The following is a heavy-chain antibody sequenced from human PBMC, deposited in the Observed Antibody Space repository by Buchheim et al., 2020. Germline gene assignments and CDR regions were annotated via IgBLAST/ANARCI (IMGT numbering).Heavy chain of an antibody. J-gene: IGHJ4*02. CDR2: ISYDGGSE. CDR1: GFTFSSYA. V-gene: IGHV3-30*04. Sequence: QVQLVESGGGVVQPGRSLRLSCAASGFTFSSYAMHWVRQAPGKGLEWVSVISYDGGSENYVDSVKGRFTISRDNSEKTLYLQMNSLRVEDTAVYYCAREDGELYFDYWGQGTL. D-gene: IGHD1-7*01. CDR3: AREDGELYFDY.